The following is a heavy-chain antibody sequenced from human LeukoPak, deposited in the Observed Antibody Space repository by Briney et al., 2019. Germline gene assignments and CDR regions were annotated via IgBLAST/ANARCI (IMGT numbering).Heavy chain of an antibody. CDR1: GGSFSGYY. Sequence: PSETLSLTCAVYGGSFSGYYWSWIRQPPGKGLEWIGEINRSGSTNYNPSLKSRVTISVDTSKNQFSLKLSSVTAADTAVYYCARAEMATSTLRAFDYWGQGTLVTVSS. J-gene: IGHJ4*02. CDR2: INRSGST. CDR3: ARAEMATSTLRAFDY. D-gene: IGHD5-12*01. V-gene: IGHV4-34*01.